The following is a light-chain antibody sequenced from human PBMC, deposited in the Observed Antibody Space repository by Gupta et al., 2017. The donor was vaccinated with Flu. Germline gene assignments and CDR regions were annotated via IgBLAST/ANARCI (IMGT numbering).Light chain of an antibody. CDR2: EVN. CDR3: SSFTSSNTWV. CDR1: SSDFGRYDR. Sequence: QSALTQPASVSVSPGQSITISCSGTSSDFGRYDRVSWYQQSPGTAPKLMISEVNNRPSGVPDRFSGSKSDNTASLTXSXLQAEDXADYYCSSFTSSNTWVFGGGTKVTVL. V-gene: IGLV2-18*02. J-gene: IGLJ3*02.